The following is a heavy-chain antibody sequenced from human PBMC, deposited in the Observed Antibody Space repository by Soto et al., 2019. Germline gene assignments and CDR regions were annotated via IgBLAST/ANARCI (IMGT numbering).Heavy chain of an antibody. CDR1: GGTVSSYA. D-gene: IGHD3-3*01. J-gene: IGHJ4*02. CDR3: ASRFTIFGVVYDY. Sequence: SVKVSCKASGGTVSSYAISWVRQAPGQGLEWMGGIIPIFGTANYAQKFQGRVTITADESTSTAYMELSSLRSEDTAVYYCASRFTIFGVVYDYWGQGTLVTVSS. V-gene: IGHV1-69*13. CDR2: IIPIFGTA.